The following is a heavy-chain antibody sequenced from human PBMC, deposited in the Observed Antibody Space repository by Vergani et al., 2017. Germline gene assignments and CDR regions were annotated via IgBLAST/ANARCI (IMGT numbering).Heavy chain of an antibody. V-gene: IGHV3-30*18. CDR2: ISYEGTQK. D-gene: IGHD2-21*01. CDR3: AKVCDXTSYPCGGGAFDV. CDR1: GFTSSYYG. Sequence: QVHLVESGGGVVQPGRSLILSCVVSGFTSSYYGMHWVRQAPGKGLEWVAVISYEGTQKYYADSVKGRFTIYRDNSKNTLYLQMTDLRAEDTATYYCAKVCDXTSYPCGGGAFDVWGHGTMVTVSS. J-gene: IGHJ3*01.